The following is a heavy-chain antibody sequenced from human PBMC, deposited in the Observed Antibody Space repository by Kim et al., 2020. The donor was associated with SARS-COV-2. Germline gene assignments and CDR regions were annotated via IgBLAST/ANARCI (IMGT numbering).Heavy chain of an antibody. CDR2: IIPIFGTA. V-gene: IGHV1-69*13. D-gene: IGHD2-21*02. CDR3: ARVRSDCGGDCYYWYFDL. CDR1: GGTFSSYA. Sequence: SVKVSCKASGGTFSSYAISWVRQAPGQGLEWMGGIIPIFGTANYAQKFQGRVTITADESTSTAYMELSSLRSEDTAVYYCARVRSDCGGDCYYWYFDLWGRGTLVTVSS. J-gene: IGHJ2*01.